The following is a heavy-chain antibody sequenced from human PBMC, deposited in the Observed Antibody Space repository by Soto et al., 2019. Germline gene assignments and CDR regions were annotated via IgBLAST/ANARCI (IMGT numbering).Heavy chain of an antibody. CDR1: GFTFNRYG. V-gene: IGHV3-21*06. CDR2: ISSTTNYI. CDR3: ERESEEVHSHFDY. J-gene: IGHJ4*02. Sequence: VGSVRLSCAASGFTFNRYGMNWVRHSPGKGLEWVSSISSTTNYIYYGDSMKGRFTISRDNAKNSLYLEMNSLRAEDTAVYYCERESEEVHSHFDYWGQRTLVTVSS.